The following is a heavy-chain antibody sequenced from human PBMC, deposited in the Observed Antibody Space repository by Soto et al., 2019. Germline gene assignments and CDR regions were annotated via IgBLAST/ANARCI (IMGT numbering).Heavy chain of an antibody. CDR3: ARDLRYCTNGVCSRKPYFDY. D-gene: IGHD2-8*01. CDR2: INHSGST. Sequence: SETLSLTCAVYGGSFSGYYWSWIRQPPGKGLEWIGEINHSGSTNYNPSLKSRVTISVDTSKNQFSLKLSSVTAADTAVYYCARDLRYCTNGVCSRKPYFDYWGQGTLVTVSS. J-gene: IGHJ4*02. V-gene: IGHV4-34*01. CDR1: GGSFSGYY.